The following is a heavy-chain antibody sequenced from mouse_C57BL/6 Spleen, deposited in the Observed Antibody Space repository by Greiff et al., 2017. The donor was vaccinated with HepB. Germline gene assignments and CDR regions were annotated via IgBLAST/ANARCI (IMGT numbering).Heavy chain of an antibody. D-gene: IGHD2-4*01. CDR2: INPNNGGT. CDR1: GYTFTDYY. CDR3: ARRGDYDGTMDY. Sequence: EVQLQQSGPELVKPGASVKISCKASGYTFTDYYMNWVKQSHGKSLEWIGDINPNNGGTSYNQKFKGKATLTVDKSSSTAYMELRSPTSEDSAVYYCARRGDYDGTMDYWGQGTSVTVSS. J-gene: IGHJ4*01. V-gene: IGHV1-26*01.